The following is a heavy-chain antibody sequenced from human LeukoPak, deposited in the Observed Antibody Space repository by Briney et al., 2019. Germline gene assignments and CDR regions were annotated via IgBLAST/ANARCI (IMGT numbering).Heavy chain of an antibody. CDR1: GFTFSSYW. CDR2: IKQDGSEK. Sequence: PGGSLRLSCAASGFTFSSYWMSWVRQAPGKGLEWVANIKQDGSEKYYADSVKGRFTISRDNAKNSLYLQMNSLRAEDTAVYYCARDGGGYVAARLDYWGQGTLVTVSS. D-gene: IGHD5-12*01. V-gene: IGHV3-7*01. CDR3: ARDGGGYVAARLDY. J-gene: IGHJ4*02.